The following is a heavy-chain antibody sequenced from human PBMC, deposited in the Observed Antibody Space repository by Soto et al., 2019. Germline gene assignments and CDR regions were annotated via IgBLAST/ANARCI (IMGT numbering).Heavy chain of an antibody. D-gene: IGHD3-22*01. V-gene: IGHV4-59*08. CDR2: IYYSGIT. Sequence: PSETLSLTCTVSGGSISSYYWCWIRQPPGKGLEWIGYIYYSGITNYNPSLKSRVTISVDTSKNQFSLKLSSVTAADTAVYYCASQHYYDSSGYYVVYWGQGTLVTVSS. J-gene: IGHJ4*02. CDR1: GGSISSYY. CDR3: ASQHYYDSSGYYVVY.